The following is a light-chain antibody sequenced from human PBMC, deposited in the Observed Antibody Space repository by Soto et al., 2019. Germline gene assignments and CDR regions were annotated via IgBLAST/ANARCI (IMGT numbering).Light chain of an antibody. CDR1: QSIGPY. Sequence: PGDRATLSCRASQSIGPYLAWYQQKPGQAPRLLIYDASNRATAIPPRFSGSGSGTDFTLTISSLEPEDFAVYFCQHRSNSPPPWTFGQGTKVEIK. CDR3: QHRSNSPPPWT. J-gene: IGKJ1*01. V-gene: IGKV3-11*01. CDR2: DAS.